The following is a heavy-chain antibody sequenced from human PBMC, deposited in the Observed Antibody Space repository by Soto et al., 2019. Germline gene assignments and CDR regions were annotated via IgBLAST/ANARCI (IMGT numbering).Heavy chain of an antibody. V-gene: IGHV3-23*01. CDR2: ISGSGGST. J-gene: IGHJ6*02. CDR3: ASYNCSGGSCYGDYYYYGMDV. CDR1: GFTFSSYA. Sequence: GGSLRLSCAASGFTFSSYAMSWVRQAPGKGLEWVSAISGSGGSTYYADSVKGRFTISRDNSKNTLYLQMNSLRAEDTAVYYCASYNCSGGSCYGDYYYYGMDVWGQGTTVTVSS. D-gene: IGHD2-15*01.